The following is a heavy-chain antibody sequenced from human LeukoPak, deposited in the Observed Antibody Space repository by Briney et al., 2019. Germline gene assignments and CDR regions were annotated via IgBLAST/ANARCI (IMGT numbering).Heavy chain of an antibody. CDR3: ARVFVGENFDY. Sequence: GGSLRLSCAASGFTFSSYGMSWVRQAPGKGLEWVSAIVGSGGSTSYADSVKGRFTTSRDNAKNELYLQMNSLRAEDTAVYFCARVFVGENFDYWGQGTLVTVSS. J-gene: IGHJ4*02. V-gene: IGHV3-23*01. D-gene: IGHD3-10*02. CDR1: GFTFSSYG. CDR2: IVGSGGST.